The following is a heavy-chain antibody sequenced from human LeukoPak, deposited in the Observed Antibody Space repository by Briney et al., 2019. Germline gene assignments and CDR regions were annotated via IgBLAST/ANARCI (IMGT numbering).Heavy chain of an antibody. Sequence: LSGGSLRLSCVASGFTFSSHWMSWVRQAPGKGLEWVANIKQDGSEKKYVDSVKGRLTISRDNAKNSLYLQMNSLRVEDTAVYYCVRDSLVGYGHRYFDCWGQGTLVTVSS. V-gene: IGHV3-7*01. CDR2: IKQDGSEK. CDR3: VRDSLVGYGHRYFDC. D-gene: IGHD5-18*01. CDR1: GFTFSSHW. J-gene: IGHJ4*02.